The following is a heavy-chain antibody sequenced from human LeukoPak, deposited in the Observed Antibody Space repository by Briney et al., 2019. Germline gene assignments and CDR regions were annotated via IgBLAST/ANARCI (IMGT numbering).Heavy chain of an antibody. CDR1: GGSISSGSYY. CDR3: ARVDTAMVNPDY. D-gene: IGHD5-18*01. J-gene: IGHJ4*02. V-gene: IGHV4-61*01. CDR2: IYYSGCT. Sequence: SETLSLTCTVSGGSISSGSYYWGWIRQPPGKGLEWIGYIYYSGCTNYNPSLMRRVTISVDTPKNQFSLKLSSVTAADTAVYYCARVDTAMVNPDYWGQGTLVTVSS.